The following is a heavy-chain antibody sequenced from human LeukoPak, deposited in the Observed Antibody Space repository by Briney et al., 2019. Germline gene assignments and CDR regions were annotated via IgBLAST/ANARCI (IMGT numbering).Heavy chain of an antibody. V-gene: IGHV4-39*01. J-gene: IGHJ4*02. CDR2: IYYSGST. CDR1: GGSISSSSYY. Sequence: SETLSLTCTVSGGSISSSSYYWGWIRQPPGKGLEWIGSIYYSGSTYYNPSLKSRVTISVDTSKNQFSLKLSSVTAADTAVYYCAGGNTMVRGVIGGWYYFDYWGQGTLVTVSS. D-gene: IGHD3-10*01. CDR3: AGGNTMVRGVIGGWYYFDY.